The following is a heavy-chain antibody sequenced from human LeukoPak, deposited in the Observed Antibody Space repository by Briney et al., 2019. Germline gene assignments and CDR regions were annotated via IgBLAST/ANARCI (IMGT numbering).Heavy chain of an antibody. V-gene: IGHV3-30-3*01. CDR3: ARGFIAAAGLYYMDV. D-gene: IGHD6-13*01. J-gene: IGHJ6*03. CDR1: GFTFSSYA. Sequence: GGSLRLSCAASGFTFSSYAMHWVRQAPGKGLEWVAVISYDGSNKYYADSVKGRFTISRDNSKNTLYLQMNSLRAEDTAVYYCARGFIAAAGLYYMDVWGKGTTVTVSS. CDR2: ISYDGSNK.